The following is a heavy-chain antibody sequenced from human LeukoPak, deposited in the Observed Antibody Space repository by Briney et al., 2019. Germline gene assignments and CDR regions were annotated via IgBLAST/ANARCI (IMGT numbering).Heavy chain of an antibody. CDR2: IKQDGSEK. V-gene: IGHV3-7*01. CDR1: GFTFSSYW. D-gene: IGHD1-26*01. Sequence: PGGSLRLSCAASGFTFSSYWMSWVRQAPGKGLEWVANIKQDGSEKYYVDSVKGRFTISRDNAKNSLYLRMNSLRAEDTAVYYCAREGELHPTDYWGQGTLVTVSS. J-gene: IGHJ4*02. CDR3: AREGELHPTDY.